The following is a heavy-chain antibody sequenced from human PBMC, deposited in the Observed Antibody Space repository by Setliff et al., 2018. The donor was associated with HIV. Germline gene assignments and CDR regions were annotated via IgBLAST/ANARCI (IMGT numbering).Heavy chain of an antibody. CDR1: GYTFTSYA. CDR2: INAGNGNT. V-gene: IGHV1-3*01. D-gene: IGHD2-2*01. CDR3: ARDPEAQIVVVPAYMDV. J-gene: IGHJ6*03. Sequence: GASVKVSCKASGYTFTSYAMHWVRQAPGQRLEWMGWINAGNGNTKYSQKFQGRVTITRDTSASTAYMEPSSLRSEDTAVYYCARDPEAQIVVVPAYMDVWGKGTTVTVSS.